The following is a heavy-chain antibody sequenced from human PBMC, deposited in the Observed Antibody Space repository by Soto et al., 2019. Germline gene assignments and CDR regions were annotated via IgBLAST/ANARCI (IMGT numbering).Heavy chain of an antibody. Sequence: GASVKVSCKASGYTFTNYDITWVRQAAGQGLEWVGWVNPNSGYTAYAQKFVGRVTMTRNTPLRTAYMELSSLTSGDTAVYYCARSSSYGWNDYWGQGTLVTVSS. J-gene: IGHJ4*02. D-gene: IGHD5-18*01. CDR3: ARSSSYGWNDY. CDR1: GYTFTNYD. CDR2: VNPNSGYT. V-gene: IGHV1-8*01.